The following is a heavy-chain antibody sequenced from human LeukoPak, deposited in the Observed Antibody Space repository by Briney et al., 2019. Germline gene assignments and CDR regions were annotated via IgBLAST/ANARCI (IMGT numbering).Heavy chain of an antibody. CDR2: IYPGDSDT. Sequence: GESLKISCQASGFSFNNYWIGWVRQIPGKRLGWMGIIYPGDSDTKYSPSFQGQVTFSADKSITTAYLQWSSLKASDTAIYHCARHRTGGPTVLFDSFDVWGQGTMVTVSA. CDR3: ARHRTGGPTVLFDSFDV. CDR1: GFSFNNYW. D-gene: IGHD1-26*01. J-gene: IGHJ3*01. V-gene: IGHV5-51*01.